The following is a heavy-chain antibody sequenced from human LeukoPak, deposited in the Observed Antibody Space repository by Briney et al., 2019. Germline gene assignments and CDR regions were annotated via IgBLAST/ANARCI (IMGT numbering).Heavy chain of an antibody. Sequence: SRDNSKNTLYLQMNSLRAEDTAVYYCARVARYSGNYDAFDIWGQGTMVTVSS. J-gene: IGHJ3*02. D-gene: IGHD1-26*01. V-gene: IGHV3-30*07. CDR3: ARVARYSGNYDAFDI.